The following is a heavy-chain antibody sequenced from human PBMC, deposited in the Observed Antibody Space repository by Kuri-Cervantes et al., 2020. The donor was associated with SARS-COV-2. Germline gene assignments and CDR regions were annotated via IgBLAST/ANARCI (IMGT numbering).Heavy chain of an antibody. Sequence: ASVKVSCKVSGYTLTELSMHWVRQAPGKGLEWMGGFDPEDGETIYAQKFQGRVTMTEDTSTDTAYMELSSLRSEDTAVCYCATTDTAMVPEFDYWGQGTLVTVSS. CDR2: FDPEDGET. CDR1: GYTLTELS. D-gene: IGHD5-18*01. CDR3: ATTDTAMVPEFDY. J-gene: IGHJ4*02. V-gene: IGHV1-24*01.